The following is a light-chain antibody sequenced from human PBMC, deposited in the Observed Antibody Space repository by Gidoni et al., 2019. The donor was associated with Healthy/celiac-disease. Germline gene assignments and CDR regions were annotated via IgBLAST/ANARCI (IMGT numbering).Light chain of an antibody. CDR1: QSVSSSY. CDR3: QQYGSSPFT. Sequence: EIVLTQSPGTLSLSPGERATLSCRASQSVSSSYLAWYQQKPGQAPRLLIYGASSRATGIPDRFSGSGSGTGFTLTISRLEPEDFTVYYCQQYGSSPFTFGPXTKVDIK. J-gene: IGKJ3*01. V-gene: IGKV3-20*01. CDR2: GAS.